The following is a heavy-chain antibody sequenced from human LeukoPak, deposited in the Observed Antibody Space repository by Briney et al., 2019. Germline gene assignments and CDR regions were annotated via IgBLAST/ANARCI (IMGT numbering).Heavy chain of an antibody. CDR2: ISNNGGRT. CDR1: GLIFPNFA. Sequence: GRSLRLSCAASGLIFPNFAMTWVRQVPGKGLEWVSGISNNGGRTYSARSVRGRFTISRDNSKNMLYLQMNSLRVDDTAVYYCAKDVAGAALPYFGLDVWGQGTTVTVSS. J-gene: IGHJ6*02. V-gene: IGHV3-23*01. CDR3: AKDVAGAALPYFGLDV. D-gene: IGHD3-9*01.